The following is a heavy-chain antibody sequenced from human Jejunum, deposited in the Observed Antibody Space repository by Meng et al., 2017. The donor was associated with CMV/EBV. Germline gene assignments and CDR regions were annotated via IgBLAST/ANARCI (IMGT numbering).Heavy chain of an antibody. CDR2: LIPVLNKA. CDR1: GGSFSTYT. CDR3: ARGRGNQPLFDF. D-gene: IGHD2/OR15-2a*01. Sequence: QVQLGQYGDEVKKPGASVKAACKTSGGSFSTYTFSWVRQAPGQGLEWMGGLIPVLNKAKSATRFQDRVTFTADETTTTAYMELSSLTFEDTAVYFCARGRGNQPLFDFWGQGTLVTVSS. V-gene: IGHV1-69*10. J-gene: IGHJ4*02.